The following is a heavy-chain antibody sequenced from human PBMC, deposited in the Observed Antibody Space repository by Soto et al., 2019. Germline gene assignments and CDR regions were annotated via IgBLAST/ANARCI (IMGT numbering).Heavy chain of an antibody. J-gene: IGHJ3*02. CDR1: GFTFSSYG. Sequence: LRLSCAASGFTFSSYGMHWVRQAPGKGLEWVAVISYDGTNNYYTESVKGRFTISRDNSKNTLFLQMNSLRAEDTAVYFCAKGDCSGGSCYFSAFDIWGQGTMVTVSS. D-gene: IGHD2-15*01. CDR2: ISYDGTNN. V-gene: IGHV3-30*18. CDR3: AKGDCSGGSCYFSAFDI.